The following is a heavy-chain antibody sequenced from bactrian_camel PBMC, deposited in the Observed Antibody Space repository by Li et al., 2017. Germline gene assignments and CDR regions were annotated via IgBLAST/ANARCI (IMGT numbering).Heavy chain of an antibody. Sequence: VQLVESGGGSVQAGGSLRLSCVASGVIYTVGWFRQAPGKEREGVAAIYTIGTSRYYTDSVKGRFTISRDNKNAVYLQMDSLKPEDTAEYYCGAVIACPQSWYAKWNPPFAYWGQGTQVTVS. CDR3: GAVIACPQSWYAKWNPPFAY. CDR1: GVIYT. V-gene: IGHV3S40*01. CDR2: IYTIGTSR. D-gene: IGHD1*01. J-gene: IGHJ6*01.